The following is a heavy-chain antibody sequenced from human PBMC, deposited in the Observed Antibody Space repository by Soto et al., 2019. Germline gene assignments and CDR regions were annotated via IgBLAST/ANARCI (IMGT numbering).Heavy chain of an antibody. J-gene: IGHJ6*02. D-gene: IGHD3-10*01. CDR1: GFTFSAFG. CDR3: AKDFKISGGHYGSLNYYYGMDV. CDR2: ISYDGILK. V-gene: IGHV3-30*18. Sequence: GGSLRLSCEASGFTFSAFGMHWVRQAPGKGLEWVAIISYDGILKYYADPVKGRFAISRDTSKSALYLQMNSLRPEDTAVYYCAKDFKISGGHYGSLNYYYGMDVWGQGTTVTVSS.